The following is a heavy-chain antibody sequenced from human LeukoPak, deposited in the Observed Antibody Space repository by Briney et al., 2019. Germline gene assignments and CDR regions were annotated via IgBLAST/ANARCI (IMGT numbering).Heavy chain of an antibody. V-gene: IGHV3-21*01. J-gene: IGHJ4*02. Sequence: GGSLRLSCAASGFTFSSYSMNWVRQAPGKGLEWVSSISSSSSYIYYADSVKGRFTISRDNAKNSLYLQMNSLRAEDTAVYYCARYEVRGVINDYWGQGTLVTVSS. CDR1: GFTFSSYS. CDR3: ARYEVRGVINDY. CDR2: ISSSSSYI. D-gene: IGHD3-10*01.